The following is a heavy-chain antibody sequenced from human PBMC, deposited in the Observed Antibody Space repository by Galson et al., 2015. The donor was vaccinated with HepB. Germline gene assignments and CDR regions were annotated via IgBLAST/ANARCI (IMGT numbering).Heavy chain of an antibody. CDR2: INAGNGNT. Sequence: SVKVSCKASGYTFTSYAMHWVRQAPGQRLEWMGWINAGNGNTKYSQKFQGRVTITRDTSASTAYMELSSLRSEDTAVYYCARDGPHADSYYYYYYMDVWGKGTTVTVSS. D-gene: IGHD3-3*01. CDR1: GYTFTSYA. CDR3: ARDGPHADSYYYYYYMDV. V-gene: IGHV1-3*01. J-gene: IGHJ6*03.